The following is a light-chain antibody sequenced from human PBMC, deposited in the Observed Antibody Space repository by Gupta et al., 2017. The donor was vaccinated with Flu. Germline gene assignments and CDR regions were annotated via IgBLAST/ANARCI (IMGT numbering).Light chain of an antibody. J-gene: IGLJ2*01. CDR2: GVT. Sequence: SAAISCTGTTSDVGNYDYVSWYQQHPGKAPNLMIYGVTERPSGVPDRFSGSKSGNTASLTISGLQAEDEAFYYCCSYAGTFTFVFGGGTRLTVL. CDR3: CSYAGTFTFV. CDR1: TSDVGNYDY. V-gene: IGLV2-11*01.